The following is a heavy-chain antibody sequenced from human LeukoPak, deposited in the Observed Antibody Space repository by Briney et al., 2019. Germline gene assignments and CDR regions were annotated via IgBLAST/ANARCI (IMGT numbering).Heavy chain of an antibody. Sequence: ASVKVSCKSSGDTPHSHAISWVRLAPGQGLEWMGRIIPAFGTANYAQKFQGRVTITVDKSTRTAYMEMSSLRSEDTAVYYCARDYNWNFANSSPFDYWGQGTLVTVSS. CDR1: GDTPHSHA. CDR3: ARDYNWNFANSSPFDY. V-gene: IGHV1-69*06. CDR2: IIPAFGTA. J-gene: IGHJ4*02. D-gene: IGHD1-7*01.